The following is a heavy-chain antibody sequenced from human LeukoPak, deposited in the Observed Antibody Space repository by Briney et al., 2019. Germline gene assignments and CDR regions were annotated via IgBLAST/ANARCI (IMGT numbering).Heavy chain of an antibody. CDR1: GFTFSSYA. V-gene: IGHV3-23*01. J-gene: IGHJ1*01. Sequence: GGSLRLSCAASGFTFSSYAMSWVRQAPGKGLEWVSAISGSGGSTYYADSVKGRFTISRDNSKNTLYLQMNSLRAEDTAVYYCAKVAYYYDSSGYPPAEYFQHWGQGTLVTVSS. D-gene: IGHD3-22*01. CDR2: ISGSGGST. CDR3: AKVAYYYDSSGYPPAEYFQH.